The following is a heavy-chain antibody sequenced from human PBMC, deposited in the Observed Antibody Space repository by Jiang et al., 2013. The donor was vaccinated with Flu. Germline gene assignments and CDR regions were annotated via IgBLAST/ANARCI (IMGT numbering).Heavy chain of an antibody. CDR3: ARRGGQLNFDY. CDR2: IYYSGST. V-gene: IGHV4-39*01. CDR1: GGSISSSSYY. Sequence: GGSISSSSYYWGWIRQPPGKGLEWIGSIYYSGSTYYNPSLKSRVTISVDTSKNQFSLKLSSVTAADTAVYYCARRGGQLNFDYWGQGTLVTVSS. D-gene: IGHD6-6*01. J-gene: IGHJ4*02.